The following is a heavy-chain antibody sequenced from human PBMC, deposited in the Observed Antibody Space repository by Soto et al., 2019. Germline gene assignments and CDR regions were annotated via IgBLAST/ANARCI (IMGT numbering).Heavy chain of an antibody. J-gene: IGHJ4*02. CDR1: GFTFSDYY. CDR3: ARGITVEYYFDY. CDR2: ISSSSSYT. D-gene: IGHD1-20*01. V-gene: IGHV3-11*05. Sequence: GGSLRLSCAASGFTFSDYYMSWIRQAPGKGLEWVSYISSSSSYTNYADSVKGRFTISRDNAKNSLYLQMNSLRAEDTAVYYCARGITVEYYFDYWGQGTLVTVSS.